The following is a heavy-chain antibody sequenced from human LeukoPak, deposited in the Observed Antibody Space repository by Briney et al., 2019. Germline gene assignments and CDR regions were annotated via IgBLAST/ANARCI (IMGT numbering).Heavy chain of an antibody. CDR3: ATSIAAPRDYYYYMDV. J-gene: IGHJ6*03. CDR1: GGTFSSYA. Sequence: SVKVSCKACGGTFSSYAISWVRQAPGQGLEWMGGIIPIFGTANYAQKFQGRVTITADESTSTAYMELSSLRSEDTAVYYCATSIAAPRDYYYYMDVWGKGTTVTVSS. D-gene: IGHD6-6*01. V-gene: IGHV1-69*13. CDR2: IIPIFGTA.